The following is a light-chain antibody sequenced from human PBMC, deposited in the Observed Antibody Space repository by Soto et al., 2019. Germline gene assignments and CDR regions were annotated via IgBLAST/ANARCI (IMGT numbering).Light chain of an antibody. CDR2: GAS. Sequence: ETVLTQSPRTLSPPPGQRVPVCCRASQRLSSNLAWYQQRPGQAPRLLIYGASIRATDIPARFIGSGSGTEFTLTISSLQSEDFAVYYCQQYGSSSWTFGQGTKVDIK. V-gene: IGKV3-15*01. CDR1: QRLSSN. J-gene: IGKJ1*01. CDR3: QQYGSSSWT.